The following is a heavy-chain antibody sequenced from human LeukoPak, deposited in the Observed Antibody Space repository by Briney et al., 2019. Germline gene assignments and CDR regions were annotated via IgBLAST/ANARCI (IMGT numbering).Heavy chain of an antibody. CDR3: ARGGLRPAYHFDY. V-gene: IGHV5-51*01. CDR2: TNPGDSDT. CDR1: GYSFVTYW. J-gene: IGHJ4*02. Sequence: GESLKISCEASGYSFVTYWIGWVRQMPGKGLEWLGSTNPGDSDTRYSPSFQGHVTISADKSITTAYLQWSSLGASDTAMYYCARGGLRPAYHFDYWGPGTLVIDSS. D-gene: IGHD3-16*01.